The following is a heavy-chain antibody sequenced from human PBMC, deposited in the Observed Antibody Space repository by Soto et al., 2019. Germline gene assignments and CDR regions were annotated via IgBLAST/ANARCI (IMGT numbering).Heavy chain of an antibody. J-gene: IGHJ6*03. CDR3: AREGVVAAASYYYYYMDV. V-gene: IGHV4-59*01. D-gene: IGHD2-15*01. CDR2: IYYSGST. CDR1: GVSISSYY. Sequence: SEPLSLTWSVSGVSISSYYWSWIRQPPGKGLEWIGYIYYSGSTNYNPSLKSRVTISVDTSKNQFSLKLSSVTAADTAVYYCAREGVVAAASYYYYYMDVWGKGTTVTVSS.